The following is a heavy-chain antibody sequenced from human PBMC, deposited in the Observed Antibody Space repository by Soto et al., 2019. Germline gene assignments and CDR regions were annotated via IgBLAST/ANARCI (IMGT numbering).Heavy chain of an antibody. J-gene: IGHJ3*01. CDR1: GGSISGYY. Sequence: QVQLQESGPGLVKPSETLSLTCTVSGGSISGYYWSWIRQPAGKRLEWIGPIYASGNTNKNPSLKSRVTRSVGTSTNEYSLRLHSVTAADKAVYYCARVGSTSATVTTDAFDVWGQVTNVTVSS. CDR3: ARVGSTSATVTTDAFDV. D-gene: IGHD4-17*01. V-gene: IGHV4-4*07. CDR2: IYASGNT.